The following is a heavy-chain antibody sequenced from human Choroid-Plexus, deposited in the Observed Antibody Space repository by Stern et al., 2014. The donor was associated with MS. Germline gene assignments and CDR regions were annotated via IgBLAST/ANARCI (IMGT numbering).Heavy chain of an antibody. D-gene: IGHD2/OR15-2a*01. Sequence: QVQLGQSGGGVVQPGRPLRLSCVASGFTFGSCAMHWVRPAPGKGLEWVAGVSYDGSNKYYADSVKGRFTISRDNSQNTLYMQMSSLRPEDTAVYYCAKDRQYLTYFFDHWGQGSLVTVSS. CDR3: AKDRQYLTYFFDH. J-gene: IGHJ5*02. V-gene: IGHV3-30*18. CDR1: GFTFGSCA. CDR2: VSYDGSNK.